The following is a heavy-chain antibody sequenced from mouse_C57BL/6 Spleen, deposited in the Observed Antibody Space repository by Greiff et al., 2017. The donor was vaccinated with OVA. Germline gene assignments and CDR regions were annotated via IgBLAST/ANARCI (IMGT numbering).Heavy chain of an antibody. V-gene: IGHV1-59*01. J-gene: IGHJ2*01. CDR1: GYTFTSYW. CDR2: IDPSDSYT. D-gene: IGHD1-1*01. Sequence: QVQLQQSGAELVRPGTSVKLSCKASGYTFTSYWMHWVKQRPGQGLEWIGVIDPSDSYTNYNQKFKGKATLTVDTSSSTAYMQLSSLTSEDSAVYYCARPGYYGSSYYFDYWGQGTTLTVSS. CDR3: ARPGYYGSSYYFDY.